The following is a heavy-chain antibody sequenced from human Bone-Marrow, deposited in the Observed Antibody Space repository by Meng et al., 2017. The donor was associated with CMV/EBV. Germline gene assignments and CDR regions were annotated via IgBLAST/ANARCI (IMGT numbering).Heavy chain of an antibody. V-gene: IGHV3-7*01. J-gene: IGHJ6*02. Sequence: GGSLRLSCAASGFTFSSYWMHWVRQAPGKGLEWVANIKQDGSEKYYVDSVKGRFTISRDNAKNSLYLQMNSLRAEDTAVYYCARLAAQDYYYYYGMDVWGQGTTVTVSS. CDR2: IKQDGSEK. CDR3: ARLAAQDYYYYYGMDV. D-gene: IGHD6-6*01. CDR1: GFTFSSYW.